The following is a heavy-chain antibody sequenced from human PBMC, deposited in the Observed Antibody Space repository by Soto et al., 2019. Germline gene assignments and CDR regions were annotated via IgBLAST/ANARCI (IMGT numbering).Heavy chain of an antibody. CDR3: AREGGSSSSSPFDY. Sequence: SETLSLTCTVSGGSISSYYWSWIRQPPGKGLEWIGYIYYSGSTNYNPSLKSRVTISVDTSKNQFSLKLSSVTAADSAVYYCAREGGSSSSSPFDYWGQGTLVTVSS. V-gene: IGHV4-59*01. CDR2: IYYSGST. CDR1: GGSISSYY. D-gene: IGHD6-6*01. J-gene: IGHJ4*02.